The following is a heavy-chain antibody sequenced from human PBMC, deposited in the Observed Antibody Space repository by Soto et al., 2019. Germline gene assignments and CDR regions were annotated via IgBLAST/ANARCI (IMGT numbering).Heavy chain of an antibody. CDR2: INHSGST. CDR3: ARGLGIVATFYFDY. D-gene: IGHD5-12*01. V-gene: IGHV4-34*01. J-gene: IGHJ4*02. CDR1: GGSFSGYY. Sequence: SETLSLPCAVYGGSFSGYYWSWIRQPPGKGLEWIGEINHSGSTNYNPSLKSRVPISVDTSKNQFSLKLSSVTAEDTAVYYCARGLGIVATFYFDYWGQGTLVIVSS.